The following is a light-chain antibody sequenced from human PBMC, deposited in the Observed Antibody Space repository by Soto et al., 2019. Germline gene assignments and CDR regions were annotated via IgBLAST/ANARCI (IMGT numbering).Light chain of an antibody. CDR1: QSISSY. CDR2: DAS. Sequence: EVVLTQSPDTLSLPPGERATLSCRASQSISSYLAWYQQKPGQAPVLLNYDASSRATGIPDRCSGSGSGTEFTLTISSLEPEDLAVYYCQQYGSLVTFGQGTKVDI. J-gene: IGKJ1*01. V-gene: IGKV3-20*01. CDR3: QQYGSLVT.